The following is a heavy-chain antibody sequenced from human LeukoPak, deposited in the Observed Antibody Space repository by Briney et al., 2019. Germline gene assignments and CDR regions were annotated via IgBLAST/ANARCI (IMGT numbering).Heavy chain of an antibody. D-gene: IGHD1-26*01. Sequence: PGESLKISCKGSGYSFTNYWIGWVRQMPGKGLEWMGIIYPGDSDTRYSPSFQRQVTVSADKSISTAYLQWSSLRASDTAMYYCAGHGRRVSARYSYMDVWGKGTTVTVSS. V-gene: IGHV5-51*01. CDR2: IYPGDSDT. CDR3: AGHGRRVSARYSYMDV. J-gene: IGHJ6*03. CDR1: GYSFTNYW.